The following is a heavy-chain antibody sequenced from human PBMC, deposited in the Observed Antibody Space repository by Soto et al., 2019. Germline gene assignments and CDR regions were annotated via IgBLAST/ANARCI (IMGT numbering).Heavy chain of an antibody. V-gene: IGHV4-59*08. CDR1: GGSFSSHY. J-gene: IGHJ6*03. CDR3: ARQDGYYYYMDV. CDR2: VFYTGST. Sequence: QVELQESGPGLVKPSETLSLTCKVYGGSFSSHYWSWIRQPPGEGMEWIGYVFYTGSTNYHPSLRSRVLISVDTSKQQFALKLRSVTAADTAVYYCARQDGYYYYMDVWGKGTTVTVSS.